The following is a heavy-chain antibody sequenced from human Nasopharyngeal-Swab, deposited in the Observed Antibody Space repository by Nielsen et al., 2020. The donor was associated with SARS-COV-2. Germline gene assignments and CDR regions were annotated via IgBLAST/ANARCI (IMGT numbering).Heavy chain of an antibody. V-gene: IGHV2-70*11. CDR2: IDWDDDK. Sequence: SGPPLVQPTQTLTLTCTFSGFSLSPSGMCVSWIRQPPGKALEWLARIDWDDDKYYSTSLKTRLTISKDTSKNQVVLTMTNMDPVDTATYYCARIQYGYSYGYYFDYWGQGTLVTVSS. CDR3: ARIQYGYSYGYYFDY. D-gene: IGHD5-18*01. J-gene: IGHJ4*02. CDR1: GFSLSPSGMC.